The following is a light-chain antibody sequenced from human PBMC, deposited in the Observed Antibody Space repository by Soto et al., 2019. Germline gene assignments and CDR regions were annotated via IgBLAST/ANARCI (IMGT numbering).Light chain of an antibody. CDR3: KHYGGLWT. J-gene: IGKJ1*01. V-gene: IGKV1-5*01. CDR1: QYITNR. CDR2: DAS. Sequence: DIQMTQSPSTLSASVGDRVTITCRASQYITNRLAWYQQKPGKAPKVLIYDASNLQSGVPSRFSGSGFGTEFILTISSLQPDDFATYSCKHYGGLWTFGQGTRVDIK.